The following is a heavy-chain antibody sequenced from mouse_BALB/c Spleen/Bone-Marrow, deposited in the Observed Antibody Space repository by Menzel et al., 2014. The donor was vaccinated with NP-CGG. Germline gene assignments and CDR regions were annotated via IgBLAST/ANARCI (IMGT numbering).Heavy chain of an antibody. J-gene: IGHJ3*01. CDR3: ATYYRYDRRFAY. CDR2: IDPANGNT. Sequence: EVHLVESGAELVKPGASVKLSCTASGFNIKDTYMHWVKQRPEQGLEWIGRIDPANGNTKYDPKFKGKATITADTSSNTAYLQLSSLTAGDTAVYYCATYYRYDRRFAYWGQGTLVTVSA. CDR1: GFNIKDTY. D-gene: IGHD2-14*01. V-gene: IGHV14-3*02.